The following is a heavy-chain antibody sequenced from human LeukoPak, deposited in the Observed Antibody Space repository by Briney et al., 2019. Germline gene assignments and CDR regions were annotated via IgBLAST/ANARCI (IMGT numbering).Heavy chain of an antibody. Sequence: GGSLRLSCAASGSTFSSYAMSWVRQAPGKGLEWVSAISGSGGSTYYADSVKGRFTISRDNSKNTLYLQMNSLRAEDTAVYYCAKSCGGDCRPHDYWGQGTLVTVSS. CDR2: ISGSGGST. J-gene: IGHJ4*02. D-gene: IGHD2-21*02. CDR1: GSTFSSYA. CDR3: AKSCGGDCRPHDY. V-gene: IGHV3-23*01.